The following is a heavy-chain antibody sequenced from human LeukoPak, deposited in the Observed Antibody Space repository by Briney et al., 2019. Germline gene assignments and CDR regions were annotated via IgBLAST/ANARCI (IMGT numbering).Heavy chain of an antibody. CDR2: ISYDGSNN. D-gene: IGHD5-24*01. V-gene: IGHV3-30*04. Sequence: PGGSLRLSCAASGFTFSSYAMHWVRQAPGKGLEWVVVISYDGSNNKYADSVKGRFTISRVNSQKTLYLQMNSLRAEDAAMYYCARGAARMVEMGTMISFEYWGQGTLVTVSS. CDR3: ARGAARMVEMGTMISFEY. J-gene: IGHJ4*02. CDR1: GFTFSSYA.